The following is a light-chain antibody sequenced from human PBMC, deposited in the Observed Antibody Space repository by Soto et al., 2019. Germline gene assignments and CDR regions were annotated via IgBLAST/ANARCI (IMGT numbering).Light chain of an antibody. V-gene: IGKV3D-20*02. CDR2: GAS. CDR1: QSVSSTY. J-gene: IGKJ4*01. Sequence: EIVLTQSPGTLSLSPGERATLSCRASQSVSSTYLAWYQQKPGQAPRLLIYGASSRATGIPDRFSGSGSGTDFTLTISRLEPEDFAVYYCQQGKSWPLTFGGGTKVEI. CDR3: QQGKSWPLT.